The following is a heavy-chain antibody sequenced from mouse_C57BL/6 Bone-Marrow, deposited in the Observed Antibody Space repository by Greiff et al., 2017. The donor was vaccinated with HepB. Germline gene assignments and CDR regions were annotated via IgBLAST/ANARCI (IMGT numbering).Heavy chain of an antibody. V-gene: IGHV1-64*01. J-gene: IGHJ2*01. CDR1: GYTFTSYW. CDR2: IHPNSGST. Sequence: QVQLKQPGAELVKPGASVKLSCKASGYTFTSYWMHWVKQRPGQGLEWIGMIHPNSGSTNYNEKFKSKATLTVDKSSSTAYMQLSSLTSEDSAVYYCGPGRYYFDSWGQGTTLTVSS. CDR3: GPGRYYFDS.